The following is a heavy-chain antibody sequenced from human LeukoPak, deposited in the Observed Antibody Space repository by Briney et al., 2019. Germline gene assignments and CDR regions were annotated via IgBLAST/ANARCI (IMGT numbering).Heavy chain of an antibody. Sequence: GESLKISCKGSGYSFTSYWIGWVRQMPGKGLEWMGIIFPGDSDTTYSPSFQGQITISADKSIRTAYLQWSSLKASDTAMYYCARRIIRGVITSPFDYWGQGALVTVSS. CDR2: IFPGDSDT. CDR3: ARRIIRGVITSPFDY. CDR1: GYSFTSYW. J-gene: IGHJ4*02. V-gene: IGHV5-51*01. D-gene: IGHD3-10*01.